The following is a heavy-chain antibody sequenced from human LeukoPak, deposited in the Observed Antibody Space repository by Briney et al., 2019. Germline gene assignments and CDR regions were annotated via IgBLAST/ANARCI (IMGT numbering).Heavy chain of an antibody. CDR1: GYTFTDYY. V-gene: IGHV1-69-2*01. Sequence: ASVKVSCKVSGYTFTDYYMHWVQQAPGKGLEWMGLVDPEDGETIYAEKFQGRVTITADTSTDTAYMVLSSLRSEDTAVYYCATGDDSSGSKAFDPWGQGTLVTVSS. CDR3: ATGDDSSGSKAFDP. CDR2: VDPEDGET. J-gene: IGHJ5*02. D-gene: IGHD3-22*01.